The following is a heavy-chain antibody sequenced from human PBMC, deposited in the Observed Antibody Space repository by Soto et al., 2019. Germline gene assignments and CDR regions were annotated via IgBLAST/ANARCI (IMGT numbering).Heavy chain of an antibody. CDR3: ARDLPCSSTSCPARGGYGMDV. CDR2: INAGNGNT. J-gene: IGHJ6*02. Sequence: ASVKVSCKASGYTFTSYAMHWVRQAPGQRLEWMGWINAGNGNTKYSQKFQGRVTITRDTSASTAYMSLSSLRSDDTAVYYCARDLPCSSTSCPARGGYGMDVWGQGTTVTVSS. D-gene: IGHD2-2*01. CDR1: GYTFTSYA. V-gene: IGHV1-3*01.